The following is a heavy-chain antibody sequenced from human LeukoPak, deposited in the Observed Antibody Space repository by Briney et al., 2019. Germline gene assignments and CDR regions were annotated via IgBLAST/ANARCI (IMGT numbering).Heavy chain of an antibody. CDR3: ARYAYYYASGSYPSTERVFDY. CDR1: GFTFSSYS. CDR2: ISSTSSYI. D-gene: IGHD3-10*01. Sequence: GGSLRLSCAASGFTFSSYSMNWVRQAPGKGLEWVSFISSTSSYIYYADSVKGRFTISRDNAKNSLYLQMNSLRAEDTAVYYCARYAYYYASGSYPSTERVFDYWGQGTLVTVSS. V-gene: IGHV3-21*01. J-gene: IGHJ4*02.